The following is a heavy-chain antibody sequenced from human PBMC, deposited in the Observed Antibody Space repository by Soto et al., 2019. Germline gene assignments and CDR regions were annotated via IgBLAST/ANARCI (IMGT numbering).Heavy chain of an antibody. J-gene: IGHJ5*02. CDR2: IYYSGST. V-gene: IGHV4-39*01. Sequence: SETLSLTCTVSGGSISSSSYYWGWIRQPPGKGLEWIGSIYYSGSTYYNPSLKSRVTISVDTSKNQFSLKLSSVTAADTAVYYCARHWGYFDWDEGMANNWFDPWGQGTLVTVSS. CDR1: GGSISSSSYY. CDR3: ARHWGYFDWDEGMANNWFDP. D-gene: IGHD3-9*01.